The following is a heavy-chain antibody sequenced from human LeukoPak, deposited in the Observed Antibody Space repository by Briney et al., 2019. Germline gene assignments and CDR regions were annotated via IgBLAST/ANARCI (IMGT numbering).Heavy chain of an antibody. J-gene: IGHJ3*02. V-gene: IGHV5-51*01. CDR3: ASLLGSSRLWAFDI. CDR2: IYPGDSDT. D-gene: IGHD6-13*01. CDR1: GYKFNTFW. Sequence: GESLKISCKASGYKFNTFWIAWVRQMPGKGLEWMGIIYPGDSDTRYSPSFQGQVTISADKSISTAYLQWSSLKASDTAMYYCASLLGSSRLWAFDIWGQGTMVTVSS.